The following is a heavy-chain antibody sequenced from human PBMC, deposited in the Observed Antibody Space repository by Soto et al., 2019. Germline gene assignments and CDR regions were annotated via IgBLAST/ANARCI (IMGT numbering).Heavy chain of an antibody. CDR1: GYSFVSYW. CDR3: ARGRHPCSSTTCSRWFCP. J-gene: IGHJ5*02. Sequence: EVQLVQSGAEVKKPGESLKISCKGSGYSFVSYWIAWLRQKPVKGLVWMGTIYPADSDTRYSPSFQGQVTISADLSFTTAYPQWSSLSASDAAMYFCARGRHPCSSTTCSRWFCPCGQGTLVAVSS. V-gene: IGHV5-51*03. D-gene: IGHD2-2*01. CDR2: IYPADSDT.